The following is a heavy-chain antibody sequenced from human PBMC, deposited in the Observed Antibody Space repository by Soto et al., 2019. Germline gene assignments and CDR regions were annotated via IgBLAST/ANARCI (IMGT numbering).Heavy chain of an antibody. CDR3: ARDRGYNWNYGWFDP. CDR2: ISGYNGNT. Sequence: QVQLEQSGAEVKKPGASVKVSCKASGYTFTSYGISWVRQAPGQGLEWMGRISGYNGNTNYAQTFQGRVTMTTDTSTSTDYMELRSLRSDDTAVYYCARDRGYNWNYGWFDPWGQGTLVTVSS. V-gene: IGHV1-18*01. CDR1: GYTFTSYG. J-gene: IGHJ5*02. D-gene: IGHD1-7*01.